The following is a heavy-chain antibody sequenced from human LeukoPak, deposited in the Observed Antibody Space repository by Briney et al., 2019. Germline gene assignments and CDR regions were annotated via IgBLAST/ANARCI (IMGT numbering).Heavy chain of an antibody. V-gene: IGHV3-20*04. CDR1: GFTFDDHG. Sequence: GGSLRLSCAASGFTFDDHGMSWVRQAPGKGLEWVSGIKWDGGRTGYADSVKGRFTISRDNAKNSVYLQMNSLRAEDTALYYCARDGCGGSCFHYYYYYMDVWGKGTTVTISS. J-gene: IGHJ6*03. CDR3: ARDGCGGSCFHYYYYYMDV. CDR2: IKWDGGRT. D-gene: IGHD2-15*01.